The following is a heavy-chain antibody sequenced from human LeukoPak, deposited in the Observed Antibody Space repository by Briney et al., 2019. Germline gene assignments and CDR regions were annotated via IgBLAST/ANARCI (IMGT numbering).Heavy chain of an antibody. CDR3: ARGFLGYAFDI. V-gene: IGHV3-66*01. D-gene: IGHD3-3*01. CDR2: IYSGGST. J-gene: IGHJ3*02. CDR1: GFTVSSNY. Sequence: GGSLRLSCAASGFTVSSNYMSWVRQAPGKGLEWVSVIYSGGSTYYADSVKGRFTISRDNSKNTLYLQMNSLRAGDTAVYYCARGFLGYAFDIWGQGTMDTVSS.